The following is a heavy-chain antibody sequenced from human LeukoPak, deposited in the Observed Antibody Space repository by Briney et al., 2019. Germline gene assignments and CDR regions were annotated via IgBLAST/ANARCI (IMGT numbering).Heavy chain of an antibody. V-gene: IGHV4-59*01. D-gene: IGHD6-13*01. J-gene: IGHJ3*02. CDR3: ARGYSAAPDAFDI. Sequence: SETLSLTCTVSGGSIRSSYWSWIRQTPGKRLEWIGCIYHSGNIDYNPSLKSRVTISVDTSKNQFSLRLRSVTAADTAVYYCARGYSAAPDAFDIWGQGTMVTVSS. CDR2: IYHSGNI. CDR1: GGSIRSSY.